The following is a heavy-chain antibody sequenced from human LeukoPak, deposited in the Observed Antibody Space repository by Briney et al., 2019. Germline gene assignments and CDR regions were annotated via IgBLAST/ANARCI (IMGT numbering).Heavy chain of an antibody. Sequence: GGSLRLSCAASGFTFSSYGMHWVRQAPGKGLEWVAVISYDGSNKYYADSVKGRFTISRGNSKNTLYLQMNSLRAEDTAVYYCAKDRENIWFGELSGEFDYWGQGTLVTVSS. CDR2: ISYDGSNK. D-gene: IGHD3-10*01. CDR3: AKDRENIWFGELSGEFDY. J-gene: IGHJ4*02. V-gene: IGHV3-30*18. CDR1: GFTFSSYG.